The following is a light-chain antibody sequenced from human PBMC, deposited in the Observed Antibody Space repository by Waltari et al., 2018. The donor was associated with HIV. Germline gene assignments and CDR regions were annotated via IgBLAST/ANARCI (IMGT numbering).Light chain of an antibody. CDR1: QSVLYSSNNKNY. V-gene: IGKV4-1*01. J-gene: IGKJ4*01. CDR2: WAS. Sequence: DIVMTQYPDSLAVSLGERATINCKSSQSVLYSSNNKNYLAWFQQKPGQPPKLLFYWASTRESGVPGRFSGSGSGTDFTLTISSLQAEDVAVYFCQQYYSTPFTFGGGTKVEIK. CDR3: QQYYSTPFT.